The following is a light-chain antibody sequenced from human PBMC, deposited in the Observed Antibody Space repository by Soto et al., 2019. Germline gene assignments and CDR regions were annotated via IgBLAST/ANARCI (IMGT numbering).Light chain of an antibody. J-gene: IGKJ2*01. V-gene: IGKV1-5*01. CDR2: DAS. CDR1: QSISNW. CDR3: QHRAEWPGGS. Sequence: DIQMTQSPSTLSASVGDRVTITCRASQSISNWLAWYQQKPGKAPNLLIYDASSLESGVPSRFSGSVSGTEFTLTISSLQTDDFAVYYCQHRAEWPGGSLGQGTKLEIK.